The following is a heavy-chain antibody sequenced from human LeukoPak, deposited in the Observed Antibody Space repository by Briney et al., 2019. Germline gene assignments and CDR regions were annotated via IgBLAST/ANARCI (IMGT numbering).Heavy chain of an antibody. D-gene: IGHD6-13*01. Sequence: SETLSLTCTVSGGSISSSNYYWGWIRQPPGKGLEWIGSMYYSGRTYYNTSLKSRVTISVDTSKNQFSLKLPSVTAADTAIYYCARQIAAAGTYYFDSWGQGTLVTVSS. V-gene: IGHV4-39*01. CDR2: MYYSGRT. CDR1: GGSISSSNYY. J-gene: IGHJ4*02. CDR3: ARQIAAAGTYYFDS.